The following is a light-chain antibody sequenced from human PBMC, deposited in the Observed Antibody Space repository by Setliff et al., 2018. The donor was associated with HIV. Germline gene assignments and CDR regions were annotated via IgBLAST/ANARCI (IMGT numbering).Light chain of an antibody. CDR3: CSYASGSTSLFV. Sequence: QSALAQPASVSGSPGQSITISCTGTSTDVGTYNLVSWYQQHPGKAPKVMIYEVSKRPSGISNRFSGSKSGNTASLTISGLQPEDASDYYCCSYASGSTSLFVFGTGTKVTVL. J-gene: IGLJ1*01. V-gene: IGLV2-23*02. CDR1: STDVGTYNL. CDR2: EVS.